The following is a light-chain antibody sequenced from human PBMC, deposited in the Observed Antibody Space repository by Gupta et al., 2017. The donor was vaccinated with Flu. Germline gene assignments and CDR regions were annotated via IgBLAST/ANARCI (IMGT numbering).Light chain of an antibody. CDR1: SRDGGGYNY. CDR3: CSSAGSYPLM. J-gene: IGLJ3*02. CDR2: DVR. V-gene: IGLV2-11*01. Sequence: SAPPQPRSVSGSPGPSVTIPCHGTSRDGGGYNYLCWYQQHPDQAPRLIIYDVRRRPPGVPSRFAGTKSDSTASLTISGLHAEDDADYYSCSSAGSYPLMFGGGTKLTVL.